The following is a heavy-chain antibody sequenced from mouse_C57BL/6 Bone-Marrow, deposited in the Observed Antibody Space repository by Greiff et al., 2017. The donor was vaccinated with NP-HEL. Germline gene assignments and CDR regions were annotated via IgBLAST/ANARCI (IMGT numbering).Heavy chain of an antibody. J-gene: IGHJ4*01. CDR1: GFTFSDAW. CDR2: IRNKANNHAT. V-gene: IGHV6-6*01. CDR3: TRRGSSYYYAMDY. D-gene: IGHD3-1*01. Sequence: EVQLVESGGGLVQPGGSMKLSCAASGFTFSDAWMDWVRQSPEKGLEWVAEIRNKANNHATYYAESVKGRFTISRDDSKSSVYLQMNSLRAEDTGIYYCTRRGSSYYYAMDYWGQGTSVTVSS.